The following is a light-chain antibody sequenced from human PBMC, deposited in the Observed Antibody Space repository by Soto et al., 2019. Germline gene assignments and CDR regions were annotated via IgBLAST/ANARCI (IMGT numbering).Light chain of an antibody. V-gene: IGKV1-5*03. CDR3: QQYNSYSSLT. CDR1: QTINSW. CDR2: KAS. Sequence: DIQMTQSPYTISASVVDKVTITCRASQTINSWLAWYQQKPGEASKLLIYKASTLHSGVPSRFSGSGSGTEFTLTISCLQPDDFATYFCQQYNSYSSLTFGGGSKVDIK. J-gene: IGKJ4*01.